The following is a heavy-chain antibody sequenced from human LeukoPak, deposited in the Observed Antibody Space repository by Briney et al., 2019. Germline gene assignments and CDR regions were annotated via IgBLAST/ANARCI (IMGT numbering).Heavy chain of an antibody. J-gene: IGHJ4*02. Sequence: SETLSLTCTVSGGSISSSSYYWGWIRQPPGKGLEWIGSIYYSGSTYYNPSLKSRVTISVDTSKNQFSLKLSSVTAADTAVYYCAREGTGTTDYWGQGTLVTASS. CDR2: IYYSGST. CDR3: AREGTGTTDY. V-gene: IGHV4-39*07. D-gene: IGHD1-1*01. CDR1: GGSISSSSYY.